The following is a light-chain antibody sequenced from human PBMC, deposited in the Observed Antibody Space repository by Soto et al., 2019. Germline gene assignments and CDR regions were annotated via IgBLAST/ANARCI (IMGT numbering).Light chain of an antibody. Sequence: EIVLTQSPATLSLSPGERATLSGRASQSVSSYLAWYQQKPGQAPRLLIYDASNRSTGITARFSGSGSGTDFTLTISSLEPEDFAVYYCQQRSNWPPYTFGQGTKLEIK. J-gene: IGKJ2*01. CDR3: QQRSNWPPYT. CDR1: QSVSSY. CDR2: DAS. V-gene: IGKV3-11*01.